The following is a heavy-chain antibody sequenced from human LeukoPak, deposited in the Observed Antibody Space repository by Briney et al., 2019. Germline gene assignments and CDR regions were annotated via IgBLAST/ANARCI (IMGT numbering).Heavy chain of an antibody. D-gene: IGHD3-22*01. CDR2: IYYSGST. CDR1: GGSINNSY. J-gene: IGHJ4*02. V-gene: IGHV4-59*08. CDR3: ARHYYDSSGYYPDY. Sequence: SETLSLTCTVSGGSINNSYWTWIRQPPGKGLEWIGHIYYSGSTNYSPSLKSRVTISVDTSKNQFSLKLSSVTAADTAVYYCARHYYDSSGYYPDYWGQGTLVTVSS.